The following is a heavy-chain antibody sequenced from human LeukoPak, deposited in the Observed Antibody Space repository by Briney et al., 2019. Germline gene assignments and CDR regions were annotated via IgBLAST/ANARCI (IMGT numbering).Heavy chain of an antibody. J-gene: IGHJ4*02. Sequence: PSETLSLTCAVYGGSFSGYYWSWIRQPPGKGLEWIGEINHSGSTNYNPSLKSRVTISVDTSKNQFSLKLSSVTAADTAVYYCARDEYYYDSSGYFFYWGQGTLVTVSS. V-gene: IGHV4-34*01. CDR1: GGSFSGYY. CDR2: INHSGST. D-gene: IGHD3-22*01. CDR3: ARDEYYYDSSGYFFY.